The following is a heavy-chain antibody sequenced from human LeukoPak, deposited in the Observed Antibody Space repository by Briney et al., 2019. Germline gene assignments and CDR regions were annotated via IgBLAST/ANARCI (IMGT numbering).Heavy chain of an antibody. V-gene: IGHV4-34*01. D-gene: IGHD1-7*01. CDR2: INDSGRI. CDR1: GGSFSNYY. J-gene: IGHJ6*03. Sequence: SATLSLTCAVYGGSFSNYYWSWIRQPPGKGLEWIGEINDSGRINYNPSLMSRVTVSVDTSKNQYSLRLTSVTATDTAVYYCARRWNYGRNYYIDVWGNGATVRVSS. CDR3: ARRWNYGRNYYIDV.